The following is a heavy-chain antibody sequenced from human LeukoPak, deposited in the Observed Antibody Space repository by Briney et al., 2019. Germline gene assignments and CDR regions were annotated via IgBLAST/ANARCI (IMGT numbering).Heavy chain of an antibody. Sequence: PGGSLRLSCAASGFSFSSYNMNWVRQAPGKGLEWISYISSTRPTIYYADSVKGRFTISRDDAKSSLYLQMNSLRAEDTAVYYCARDWSLDYWGQGTLVTVSS. V-gene: IGHV3-48*01. CDR2: ISSTRPTI. CDR3: ARDWSLDY. CDR1: GFSFSSYN. J-gene: IGHJ4*02.